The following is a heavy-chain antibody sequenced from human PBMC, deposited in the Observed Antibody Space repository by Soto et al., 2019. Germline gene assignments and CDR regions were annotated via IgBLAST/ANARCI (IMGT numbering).Heavy chain of an antibody. D-gene: IGHD5-18*01. CDR2: ISGSGGST. J-gene: IGHJ4*02. Sequence: GGSLRLSCEASGFTFSSHAMSWVRQAPGKGLEWVSAISGSGGSTYYADSVKGRFTFPRDNSKNTLYLQMNSLRAEDTAVYYCAKSRGYSYGYFDYWGQGTLVTVSS. CDR1: GFTFSSHA. V-gene: IGHV3-23*01. CDR3: AKSRGYSYGYFDY.